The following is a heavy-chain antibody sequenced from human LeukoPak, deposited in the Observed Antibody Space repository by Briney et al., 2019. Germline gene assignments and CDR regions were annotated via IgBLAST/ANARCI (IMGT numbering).Heavy chain of an antibody. J-gene: IGHJ3*02. CDR2: IYYSGST. D-gene: IGHD3-10*01. CDR1: GGSISSYY. Sequence: PSETLSLTCTVSGGSISSYYWSWIRQPPGKGLEWIGYIYYSGSTNYNPSLKSRVTISVDTSKNQFSLRLSSVTAADTAVYYCVRHLGGSPEAFDIWGQGTMVTVSS. V-gene: IGHV4-59*08. CDR3: VRHLGGSPEAFDI.